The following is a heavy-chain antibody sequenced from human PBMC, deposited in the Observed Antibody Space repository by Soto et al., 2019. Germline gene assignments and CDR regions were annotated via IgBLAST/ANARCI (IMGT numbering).Heavy chain of an antibody. CDR3: ARSRQYMEYYFDY. J-gene: IGHJ4*02. V-gene: IGHV3-30*04. CDR2: ISYDGSNK. Sequence: GSLRLSCAASGFTFSSYAMHWVRQAPGKGLEWVAVISYDGSNKYYADSVKGRFTISRDNSKNTLYLQMNSLRAEDTAVYYCARSRQYMEYYFDYWGQGTLVTVSS. D-gene: IGHD3-3*01. CDR1: GFTFSSYA.